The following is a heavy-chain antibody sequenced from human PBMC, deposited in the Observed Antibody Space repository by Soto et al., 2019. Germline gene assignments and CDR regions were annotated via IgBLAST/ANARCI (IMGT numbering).Heavy chain of an antibody. D-gene: IGHD5-12*01. Sequence: GGSLRLSCAASGFTFSSYAMSWVRQAPGKGLEWVSAISGSGGSTYYADSVKGRFTISRDNSKNTLYLQMNSLRAEDTAVYYCAKAPELMATTKGARDERYWGQGTLVTVSS. J-gene: IGHJ4*02. V-gene: IGHV3-23*01. CDR2: ISGSGGST. CDR3: AKAPELMATTKGARDERY. CDR1: GFTFSSYA.